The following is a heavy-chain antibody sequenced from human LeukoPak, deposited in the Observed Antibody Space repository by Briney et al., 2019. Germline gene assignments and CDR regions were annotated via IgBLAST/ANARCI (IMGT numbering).Heavy chain of an antibody. Sequence: SETLSLTCTVSGGSISSYYWSWIRQPPGKGLEWIGYIYYSGSTNYNPSLKSRVTISVDTFKSQFSLKLNSVSAADTAVYYCARESSGSYAQSDYWGQGALVTVSS. J-gene: IGHJ4*02. CDR3: ARESSGSYAQSDY. V-gene: IGHV4-59*01. D-gene: IGHD1-26*01. CDR2: IYYSGST. CDR1: GGSISSYY.